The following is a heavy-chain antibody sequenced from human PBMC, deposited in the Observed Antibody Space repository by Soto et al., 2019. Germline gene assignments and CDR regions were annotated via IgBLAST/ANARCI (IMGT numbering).Heavy chain of an antibody. CDR2: LYYSGST. CDR3: ARHLRGAASD. J-gene: IGHJ4*02. CDR1: GGSISSYY. D-gene: IGHD3-10*01. Sequence: QVQLQESGPGLVKPSETLSLTCTVSGGSISSYYWSWIRQPPGKGLEWIGYLYYSGSTNYNPSLKSRVPISVDTSKTHFSLKLSSVTAADTAVYYWARHLRGAASDWGQGTLVTVSS. V-gene: IGHV4-59*08.